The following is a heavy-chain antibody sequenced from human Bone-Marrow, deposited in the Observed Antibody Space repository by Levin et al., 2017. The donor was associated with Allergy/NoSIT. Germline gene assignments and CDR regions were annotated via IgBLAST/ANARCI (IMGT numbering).Heavy chain of an antibody. CDR3: ARGLAARHPSSYYYGMDV. Sequence: PGGSLRLSCAASGFTFSSYAMHWVRQAPGKGLEWVAVISYDGSNKYYADSVKGRFTISRDNSKNTLYLQMNSLRAEDTAVYYCARGLAARHPSSYYYGMDVWDQGTTVTVSS. D-gene: IGHD6-6*01. J-gene: IGHJ6*02. V-gene: IGHV3-30-3*01. CDR2: ISYDGSNK. CDR1: GFTFSSYA.